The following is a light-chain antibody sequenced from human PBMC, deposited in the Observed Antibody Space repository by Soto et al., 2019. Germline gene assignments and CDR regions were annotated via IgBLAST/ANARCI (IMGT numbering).Light chain of an antibody. CDR1: NSDVGGYNY. Sequence: QSALTQPPSASGSPGQSVTISCTGTNSDVGGYNYVSWYQQHPGKAPKLMIYEVSKRASGVPDRFSGSKSGNTASLTVSGLQAEDEANYYCSSYAGSNNFVIFGGGTKVTVL. V-gene: IGLV2-8*01. CDR2: EVS. CDR3: SSYAGSNNFVI. J-gene: IGLJ2*01.